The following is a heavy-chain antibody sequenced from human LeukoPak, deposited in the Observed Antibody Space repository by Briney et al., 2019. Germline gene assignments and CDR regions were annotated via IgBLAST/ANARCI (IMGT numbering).Heavy chain of an antibody. CDR1: GGSFSGYY. CDR2: INHSGST. J-gene: IGHJ4*02. CDR3: ARTYDFWSGYYGRSFDY. Sequence: SETLSLTCAVYGGSFSGYYWSWIRQPPGKGLEWIGEINHSGSTNYNPSLKSRVTISVDTSKNQFSLKLSSVTAADTAVYYCARTYDFWSGYYGRSFDYWGQGTLVTVSS. D-gene: IGHD3-3*01. V-gene: IGHV4-34*01.